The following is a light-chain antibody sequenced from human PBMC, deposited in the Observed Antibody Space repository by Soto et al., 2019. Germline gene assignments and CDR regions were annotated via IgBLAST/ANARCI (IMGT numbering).Light chain of an antibody. CDR3: SSYTSSSTLG. Sequence: QSALTQPASVSGSPGQSITISCTGTSSDVGGYNYVSWYQQHPGKAPKLMIYEVSNRPSGVSNRFSGSKSGNTASLTISGLKAEDEADYYCSSYTSSSTLGFGGGTKVTVL. V-gene: IGLV2-14*01. J-gene: IGLJ3*02. CDR1: SSDVGGYNY. CDR2: EVS.